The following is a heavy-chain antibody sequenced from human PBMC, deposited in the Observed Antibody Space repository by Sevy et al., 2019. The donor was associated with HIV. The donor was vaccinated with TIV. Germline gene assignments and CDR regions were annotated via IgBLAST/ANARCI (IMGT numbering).Heavy chain of an antibody. CDR3: AREGDIVVVVAATAFDI. CDR2: ISYDGSNK. V-gene: IGHV3-30-3*01. Sequence: GGSLRLSCAASGFTFSSYAMHWVRQAPGKGLEWVAVISYDGSNKYYADSVKGRFTISRDNSKNTLYLQMNSLRAEDTAVYYCAREGDIVVVVAATAFDIWGQGTMVTVS. D-gene: IGHD2-15*01. J-gene: IGHJ3*02. CDR1: GFTFSSYA.